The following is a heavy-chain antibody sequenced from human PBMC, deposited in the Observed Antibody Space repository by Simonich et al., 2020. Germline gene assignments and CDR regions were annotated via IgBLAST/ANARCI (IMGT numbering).Heavy chain of an antibody. Sequence: QVQLVESGGGVVQPGRSLRLSCAASGFTFSSFAIHWVRQAPGKGVGWVAVILYDGSNKSYADSVKGRFTISRDNSKNTLYLQMNSLRAEDTAVYYCARDHLDSGSYYFDYWGQGTLVTVSS. CDR2: ILYDGSNK. CDR3: ARDHLDSGSYYFDY. V-gene: IGHV3-30*07. D-gene: IGHD1-26*01. CDR1: GFTFSSFA. J-gene: IGHJ4*02.